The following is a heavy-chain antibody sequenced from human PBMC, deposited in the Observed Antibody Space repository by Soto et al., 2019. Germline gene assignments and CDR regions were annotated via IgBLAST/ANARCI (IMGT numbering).Heavy chain of an antibody. CDR3: ARVQGGSTSCYKNNCYYYGMDV. CDR1: GGSISSYY. CDR2: IYYSGST. Sequence: KPSETLSLTCSVSGGSISSYYWTWIRQPPGKGLEWIGYIYYSGSTNYNPSLKSRVTISVDTSKNQFSLKLSSVTAADTAVYYCARVQGGSTSCYKNNCYYYGMDVWGQGTTVTVSS. V-gene: IGHV4-59*01. J-gene: IGHJ6*02. D-gene: IGHD2-2*02.